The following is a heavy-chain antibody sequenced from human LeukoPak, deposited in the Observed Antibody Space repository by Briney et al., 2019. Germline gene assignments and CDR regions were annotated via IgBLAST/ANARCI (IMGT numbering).Heavy chain of an antibody. CDR2: ISSSSSVI. CDR3: ARDGLWSHYYLHGMDV. Sequence: GGSLRLSCADSGFTFSAYGMNWVRQAPGKGLEWVSYISSSSSVIFYADSVEGRFTISRDNARSSLYLQMTSLRAEDTGTYYCARDGLWSHYYLHGMDVWGQGTAVTVSS. CDR1: GFTFSAYG. V-gene: IGHV3-48*03. J-gene: IGHJ6*02. D-gene: IGHD5-18*01.